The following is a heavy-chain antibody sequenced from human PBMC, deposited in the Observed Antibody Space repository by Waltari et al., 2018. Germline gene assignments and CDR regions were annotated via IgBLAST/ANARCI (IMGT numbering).Heavy chain of an antibody. CDR1: GYTFTSYD. CDR2: MNPDSGNT. CDR3: AREGYSVFGVGIRYYYYYMDV. Sequence: QVQLVQSGAEVKKPGASVKVSCKASGYTFTSYDINWVRQATGQGLEWMGWMNPDSGNTGHAQKFQGRVTMTRNTSISTAYMGLSSLRSEDTAGYYCAREGYSVFGVGIRYYYYYMDVWGKGTTVTVSS. J-gene: IGHJ6*03. V-gene: IGHV1-8*01. D-gene: IGHD3-3*01.